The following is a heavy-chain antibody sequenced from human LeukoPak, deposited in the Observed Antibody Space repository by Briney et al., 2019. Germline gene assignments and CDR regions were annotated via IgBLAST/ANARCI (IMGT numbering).Heavy chain of an antibody. V-gene: IGHV3-23*01. D-gene: IGHD6-19*01. CDR2: VNGSGYSA. CDR3: AKVVSYSSGWFFHH. Sequence: GGSLRLSRAASGLTFSSYAMSWVRQAPGKGLEWVSSVNGSGYSAYYADSVKGRFTISRDNSKDMLFLQMSTLRVEDTAVYYCAKVVSYSSGWFFHHWGQGTLVTVSS. CDR1: GLTFSSYA. J-gene: IGHJ1*01.